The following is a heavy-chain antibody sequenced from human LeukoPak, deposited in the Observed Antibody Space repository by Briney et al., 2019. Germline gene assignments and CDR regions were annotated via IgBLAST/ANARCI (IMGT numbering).Heavy chain of an antibody. V-gene: IGHV3-74*01. J-gene: IGHJ4*02. D-gene: IGHD5-18*01. Sequence: GGSLRLSCAASGFTFSNYWMHWVRQDPGKGLVWVSRINSDGNTTTYAYPVKGRFTISRDNAKNTLYLQMNSLRAEDTAVYYCARDRGYIYGYAFDYWGQGTLVTVSS. CDR1: GFTFSNYW. CDR3: ARDRGYIYGYAFDY. CDR2: INSDGNTT.